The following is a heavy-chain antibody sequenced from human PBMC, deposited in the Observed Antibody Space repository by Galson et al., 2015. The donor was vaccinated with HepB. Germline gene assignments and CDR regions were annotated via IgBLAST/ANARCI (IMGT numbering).Heavy chain of an antibody. J-gene: IGHJ4*02. D-gene: IGHD3-16*01. Sequence: SLRLSCAASGFTFSSYAMSWVRQAPGEGLEWVSAISGSGGSTYYADSVKGRFTISRDNSKNTLYLQMNSLRAEDTAVYYCAKDRRWGGGYFDYWGQGTLVTVSS. CDR3: AKDRRWGGGYFDY. CDR1: GFTFSSYA. CDR2: ISGSGGST. V-gene: IGHV3-23*01.